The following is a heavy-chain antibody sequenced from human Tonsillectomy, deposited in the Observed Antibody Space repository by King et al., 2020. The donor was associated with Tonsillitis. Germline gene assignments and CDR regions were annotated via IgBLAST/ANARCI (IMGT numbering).Heavy chain of an antibody. CDR3: ASHYDFRSGSAHGFFDL. V-gene: IGHV3-23*04. CDR2: ISGSGGIT. D-gene: IGHD3-3*01. J-gene: IGHJ2*01. CDR1: GFTFSSYA. Sequence: VQLVESGGGLVQPGGSLRLSCAGSGFTFSSYAMSWVRQAPGKGLEWVSAISGSGGITYYADSVKGRFTISRDNSKNTQSLLMDSLRAEDTAVYYCASHYDFRSGSAHGFFDLWGRGTLVTVSS.